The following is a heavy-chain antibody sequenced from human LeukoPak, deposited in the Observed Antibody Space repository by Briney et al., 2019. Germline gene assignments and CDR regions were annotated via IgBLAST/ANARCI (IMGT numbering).Heavy chain of an antibody. CDR2: IKQDGSEK. CDR3: ARGYCSSTTCYSAGVKDY. Sequence: GGSLRLSCAASGFTFSNYWMSWVRQAPGKGLEWVANIKQDGSEKYYVDSVKGRFTISRDNAKNSLYLRMNSLRAEDTALYSCARGYCSSTTCYSAGVKDYWGQGTLVTVSS. CDR1: GFTFSNYW. V-gene: IGHV3-7*01. J-gene: IGHJ4*02. D-gene: IGHD2-2*01.